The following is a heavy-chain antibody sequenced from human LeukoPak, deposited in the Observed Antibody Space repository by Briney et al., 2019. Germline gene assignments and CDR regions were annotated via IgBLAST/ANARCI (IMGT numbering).Heavy chain of an antibody. D-gene: IGHD2-15*01. CDR3: ARQGMQCEVLQVEIDY. V-gene: IGHV5-10-1*01. J-gene: IGHJ4*02. CDR1: GYSFTSYW. CDR2: IDPSDSYT. Sequence: GESLKISCKGSGYSFTSYWITWVRQMPGKGLEWMGRIDPSDSYTNYSPSFQGRVTFSTDKSINTAYLEWSSLKASDTAMYYCARQGMQCEVLQVEIDYSGQGTLVTVSS.